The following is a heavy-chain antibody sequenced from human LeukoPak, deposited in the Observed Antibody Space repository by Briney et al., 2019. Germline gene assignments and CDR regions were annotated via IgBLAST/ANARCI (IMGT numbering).Heavy chain of an antibody. CDR1: GYTYTTYG. V-gene: IGHV1-18*01. CDR2: VSGSNGRT. Sequence: GASVKVSCKASGYTYTTYGISWIRQAPGQGREWTGWVSGSNGRTNYAHNFQGRVTMTTHTSATTAYMELSSLRSDDTAVYYCARRNDYWSGFSPYYFDSWGQGTLVIVSS. J-gene: IGHJ4*02. CDR3: ARRNDYWSGFSPYYFDS. D-gene: IGHD3-3*01.